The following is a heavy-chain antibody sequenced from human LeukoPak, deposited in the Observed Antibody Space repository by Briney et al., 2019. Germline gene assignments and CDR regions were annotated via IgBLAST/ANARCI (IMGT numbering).Heavy chain of an antibody. D-gene: IGHD3-9*01. V-gene: IGHV3-53*01. J-gene: IGHJ4*02. Sequence: GGSLRLSCAASGFTVSSNYMSWVRQAPGKGLEWVSVIYSGGSTYYADSVKGRFTISRDNSKNTLYFQMNSLRAEDTAVYYCARDRGRYFGAYFDYWGQGTLVTVSS. CDR2: IYSGGST. CDR1: GFTVSSNY. CDR3: ARDRGRYFGAYFDY.